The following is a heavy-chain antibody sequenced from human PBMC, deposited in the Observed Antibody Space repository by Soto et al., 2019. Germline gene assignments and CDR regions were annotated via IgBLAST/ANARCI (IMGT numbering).Heavy chain of an antibody. CDR2: ISSSSGYI. CDR1: GFTFSSHS. Sequence: EVQLVESGGGLVKPGGSLRLSCTASGFTFSSHSMNWVRQPPGKGLEWVSSISSSSGYIYYADSVKGRFTISRDNAKNSLYLQMNSLRAEDTAVYYCARHSGQLLRDAFDIWGQGTMVTVSS. CDR3: ARHSGQLLRDAFDI. J-gene: IGHJ3*02. D-gene: IGHD2-15*01. V-gene: IGHV3-21*01.